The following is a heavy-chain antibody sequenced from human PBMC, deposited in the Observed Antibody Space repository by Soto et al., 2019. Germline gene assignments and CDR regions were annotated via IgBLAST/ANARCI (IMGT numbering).Heavy chain of an antibody. CDR1: GGSFSGYY. CDR2: INHSGST. Sequence: QVQLQQSGAGLLKPSETLSLTCAVYGGSFSGYYWSWIRQPPGKGLEWIGEINHSGSTNYNPSLKSRVTISVDTSKNQFSLKLSSVTAADTAVYYCARGRSDSGGFDYWGQGTLVTVSS. CDR3: ARGRSDSGGFDY. J-gene: IGHJ4*02. V-gene: IGHV4-34*02.